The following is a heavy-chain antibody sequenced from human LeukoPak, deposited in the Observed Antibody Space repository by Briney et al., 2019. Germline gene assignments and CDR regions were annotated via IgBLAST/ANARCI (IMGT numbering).Heavy chain of an antibody. V-gene: IGHV1-2*02. Sequence: ASVKVSCKASGYTFTGYYMHWVRQAPGQGLEWMGWINPNGGGTNYAQKFQGRVTMTRDTSISTAYMELSRLRSDDTAVYYCARESRQLAAAGYWGQGTLVTVSS. CDR3: ARESRQLAAAGY. D-gene: IGHD6-13*01. CDR1: GYTFTGYY. J-gene: IGHJ4*02. CDR2: INPNGGGT.